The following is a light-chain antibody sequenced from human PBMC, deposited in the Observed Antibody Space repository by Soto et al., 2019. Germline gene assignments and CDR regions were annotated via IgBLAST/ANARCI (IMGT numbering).Light chain of an antibody. CDR1: QSVSSSY. Sequence: EIVLTQSPGTLSLSPGERATLSCRASQSVSSSYLAWYQQKPGQAPRLLIYGASSRATGIPDRFSGSGSGTDFTLTISRLEPEDFAVYYCQQYGSSPPDLYRTFGQGTKVEIK. CDR2: GAS. CDR3: QQYGSSPPDLYRT. V-gene: IGKV3-20*01. J-gene: IGKJ1*01.